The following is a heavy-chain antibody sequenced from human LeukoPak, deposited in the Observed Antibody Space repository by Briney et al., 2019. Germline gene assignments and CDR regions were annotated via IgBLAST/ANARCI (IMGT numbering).Heavy chain of an antibody. CDR3: ARELRGIDN. CDR1: GGSISSYY. V-gene: IGHV4-59*01. Sequence: SETLSLTCTVSGGSISSYYWNRIRQTPGKGLEWIGSVYYGGSTNYHPSLKSRVTMSLDTSKNQFSLKMTSVTAADTAVYYCARELRGIDNWGQGTLVTVSS. CDR2: VYYGGST. J-gene: IGHJ4*02.